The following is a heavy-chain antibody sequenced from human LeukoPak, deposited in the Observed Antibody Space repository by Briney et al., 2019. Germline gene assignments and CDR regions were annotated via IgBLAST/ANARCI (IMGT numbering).Heavy chain of an antibody. J-gene: IGHJ3*02. V-gene: IGHV4-34*01. Sequence: PSETLSLTCAVYGGSFSGYYWSWIRQPPGKGLEWIGEINHSGNTNYNPSLKSRVTISVDTSKNQFSLKLSSVTAADTAVYYCARMRGDIVVVVAATASAFDIWGQGTMVTVSS. CDR1: GGSFSGYY. CDR3: ARMRGDIVVVVAATASAFDI. CDR2: INHSGNT. D-gene: IGHD2-15*01.